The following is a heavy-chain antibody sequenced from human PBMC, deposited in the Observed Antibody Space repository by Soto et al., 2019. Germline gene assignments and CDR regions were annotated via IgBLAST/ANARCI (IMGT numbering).Heavy chain of an antibody. J-gene: IGHJ6*03. CDR1: GYTFTGYY. CDR3: ARGIGYCSGGSCPTHYYYYMDV. Sequence: ASVKVSCKASGYTFTGYYMHWVRQAPGQGLEWMGWINPNSGGTNYAQKFQGWVTMTRDTSISTAYMELSRLRSDDTAVYYCARGIGYCSGGSCPTHYYYYMDVWGKGTTVTVSS. CDR2: INPNSGGT. D-gene: IGHD2-15*01. V-gene: IGHV1-2*04.